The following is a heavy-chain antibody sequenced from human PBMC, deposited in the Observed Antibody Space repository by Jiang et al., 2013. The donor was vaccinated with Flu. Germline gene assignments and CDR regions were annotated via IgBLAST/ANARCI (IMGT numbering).Heavy chain of an antibody. CDR2: IYYSGST. CDR1: GGSISSYY. Sequence: GLVKPSETLSLTCTVSGGSISSYYWSWIRQPPGKGLEWIGYIYYSGSTNYNPSLKSRVTISVDTSKNQFSLKLSSVTAADTAVYYCARRREGTIDLWGRGTLVTVSS. CDR3: ARRREGTIDL. V-gene: IGHV4-59*08. J-gene: IGHJ2*01.